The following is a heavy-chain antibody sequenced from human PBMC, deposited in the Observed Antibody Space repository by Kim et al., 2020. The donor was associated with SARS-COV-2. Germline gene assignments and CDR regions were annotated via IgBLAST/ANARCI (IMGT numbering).Heavy chain of an antibody. CDR3: ASDRGYYFDY. Sequence: GGSLRLSCAASGFTFSSYAMHWVRQAPGKGLEWVAVISYDGSNKYYADSVKGRFTISRDNSKNTLYLQMNSLRAEDTAVYYCASDRGYYFDYWGQGTLVT. V-gene: IGHV3-30-3*01. D-gene: IGHD3-22*01. CDR2: ISYDGSNK. CDR1: GFTFSSYA. J-gene: IGHJ4*02.